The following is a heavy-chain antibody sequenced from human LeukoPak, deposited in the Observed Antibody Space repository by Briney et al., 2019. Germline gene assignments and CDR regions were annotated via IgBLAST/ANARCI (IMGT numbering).Heavy chain of an antibody. CDR1: GGSLNGHY. CDR2: GSESGGT. J-gene: IGHJ5*02. CDR3: ATRPDIAATGPGWFDP. D-gene: IGHD6-13*01. Sequence: SETLSLTCAVYGGSLNGHYWSWIRQPPGKGLEWIGEGSESGGTKFNPSLKSRVTISADTSKNQFSLKLSSVTAADTAVYYCATRPDIAATGPGWFDPWGQGTLVTVSS. V-gene: IGHV4-34*01.